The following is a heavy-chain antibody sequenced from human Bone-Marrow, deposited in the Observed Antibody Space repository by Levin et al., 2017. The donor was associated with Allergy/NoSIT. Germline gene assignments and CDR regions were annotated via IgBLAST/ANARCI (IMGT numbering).Heavy chain of an antibody. J-gene: IGHJ4*02. V-gene: IGHV3-66*04. CDR3: ARLDFNYGSYY. CDR2: IYSFGST. D-gene: IGHD3-10*01. Sequence: GGSLRLSCVVSGFTISNNYMSWVRQASGKGLEWVAVIYSFGSTNYADSVKGRFTISRANSENTLYLQMNSLRAEDTAIYYCARLDFNYGSYYWGQGALVSVSS. CDR1: GFTISNNY.